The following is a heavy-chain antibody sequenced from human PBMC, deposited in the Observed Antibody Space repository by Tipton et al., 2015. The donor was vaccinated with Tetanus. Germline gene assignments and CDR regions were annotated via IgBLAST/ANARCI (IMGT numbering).Heavy chain of an antibody. CDR1: GDSVSTGNFY. CDR2: IHHSGLA. Sequence: TLSLTCTVSGDSVSTGNFYWIWIRQPPGKGLEWIAFIHHSGLAFSKPSLKSRVSISIDTSQNQFSLRLTSVTAADTAVYFCARNVYTVTNDAFDIWGHGTVVNVTS. V-gene: IGHV4-30-4*01. D-gene: IGHD4-11*01. J-gene: IGHJ3*02. CDR3: ARNVYTVTNDAFDI.